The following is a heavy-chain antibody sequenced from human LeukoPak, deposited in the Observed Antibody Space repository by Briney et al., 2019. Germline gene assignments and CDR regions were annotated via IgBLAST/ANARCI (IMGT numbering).Heavy chain of an antibody. V-gene: IGHV1-3*01. D-gene: IGHD5-24*01. Sequence: ASVKVSCKASGYSFSTYTMNWVRQAPGQRLEWMGWTNAGNGNTKYSQKFQGRVTITRDTSASTAYMEMRGLRSEDTAVYYCAREIDRDDYNRFFDYWGQGTLVTVSS. CDR1: GYSFSTYT. CDR2: TNAGNGNT. J-gene: IGHJ4*02. CDR3: AREIDRDDYNRFFDY.